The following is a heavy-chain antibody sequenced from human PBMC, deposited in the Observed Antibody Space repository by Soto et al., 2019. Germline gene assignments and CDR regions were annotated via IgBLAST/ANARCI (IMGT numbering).Heavy chain of an antibody. CDR1: RFTFSSYG. V-gene: IGHV3-30*18. CDR3: AKSPGYRGYGDPFDM. CDR2: ISYDGSNE. J-gene: IGHJ3*02. D-gene: IGHD5-12*01. Sequence: QPGGSLAISCVASRFTFSSYGMHGVRKAPGKGLEWVAVISYDGSNELYVDSVKGRFNISRDNSKNTLFLQMDRLRDEDTAVYYCAKSPGYRGYGDPFDMWGQGITVTV.